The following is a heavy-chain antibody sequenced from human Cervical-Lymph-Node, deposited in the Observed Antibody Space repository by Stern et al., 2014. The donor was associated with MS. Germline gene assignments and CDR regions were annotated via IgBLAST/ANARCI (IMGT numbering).Heavy chain of an antibody. J-gene: IGHJ4*02. Sequence: QVQLVESGGGVVQPGRSLRLSCAASGFTFSSYGMHWVRQAPGKGLEWVAVIWYDGSNKYYADSVKGRFTISRDNSKNTLYLQMNSLRAEDTAVYYCARALAPVRKIVPFDYWGQGTLVTVSS. CDR3: ARALAPVRKIVPFDY. D-gene: IGHD3-22*01. CDR2: IWYDGSNK. V-gene: IGHV3-33*01. CDR1: GFTFSSYG.